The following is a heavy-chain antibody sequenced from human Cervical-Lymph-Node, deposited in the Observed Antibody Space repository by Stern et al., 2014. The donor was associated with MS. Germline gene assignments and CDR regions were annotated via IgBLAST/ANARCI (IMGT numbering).Heavy chain of an antibody. CDR3: TKDTSAHELISAMGFDY. CDR2: ITWNSADI. CDR1: GFTFEDYD. Sequence: VQLVESGGGLVQPGRSLRLSCAASGFTFEDYDMHWVRQVPGKGLEWVSGITWNSADIGYADSVKGRFTISRDNAKKSLYLQMDSLRREDTALYYCTKDTSAHELISAMGFDYWGQGAQVTVSS. V-gene: IGHV3-9*01. D-gene: IGHD5-18*01. J-gene: IGHJ4*02.